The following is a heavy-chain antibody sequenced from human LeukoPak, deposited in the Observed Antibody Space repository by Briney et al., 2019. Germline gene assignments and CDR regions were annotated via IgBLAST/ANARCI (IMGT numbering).Heavy chain of an antibody. CDR1: GYTLTELS. CDR2: FDPEDGET. V-gene: IGHV1-24*01. CDR3: ATSVRPRDYYYGMDV. Sequence: ASVKVTCKVSGYTLTELSMHWVRQVPGKGLEWMGGFDPEDGETIYAQKFQGRVTMTEDTSTDTAYMELSSLRSEDTAVYYCATSVRPRDYYYGMDVWGQGTTVTVSS. J-gene: IGHJ6*02.